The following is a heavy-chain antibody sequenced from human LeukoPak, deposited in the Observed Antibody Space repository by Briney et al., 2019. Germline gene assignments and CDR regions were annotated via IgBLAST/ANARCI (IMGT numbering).Heavy chain of an antibody. CDR1: GFAFSSFS. Sequence: GGSLRLSCAASGFAFSSFSMHWVRQAPGKGLEHLAFIIPDGSDKYHADSVKGRFTISRDNAKNSLYLQMNSLRAEDTAVYYCARDEYYYDSSGLFDYWGQGTLVTVSS. CDR2: IIPDGSDK. CDR3: ARDEYYYDSSGLFDY. J-gene: IGHJ4*02. V-gene: IGHV3-30*12. D-gene: IGHD3-22*01.